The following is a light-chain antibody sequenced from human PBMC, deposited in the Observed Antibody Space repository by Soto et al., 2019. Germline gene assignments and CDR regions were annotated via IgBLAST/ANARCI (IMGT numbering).Light chain of an antibody. CDR1: QSTYTN. Sequence: EIVMTQSPATLSVSPGERATLSCRASQSTYTNLAWYQHKPGQPPRLLIYGASTRATAIPARFSGSGSGREFTLTISSLQSEDFAVYYCQQYNKWPLTFGGGTKVEIK. CDR2: GAS. J-gene: IGKJ4*01. V-gene: IGKV3-15*01. CDR3: QQYNKWPLT.